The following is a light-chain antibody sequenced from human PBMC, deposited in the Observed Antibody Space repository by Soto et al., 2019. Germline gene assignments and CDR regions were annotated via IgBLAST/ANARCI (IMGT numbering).Light chain of an antibody. Sequence: DIQMTQSPYSLSAAVGDRVTITCRASQNINTYLNWYQQKPGKAPKLLIFDAASLEIGVPSRFSGSGSRTDFTLTITSLQPEDFATYYGQQTSSAPFTFGPGTKVDIK. J-gene: IGKJ3*01. CDR3: QQTSSAPFT. CDR1: QNINTY. CDR2: DAA. V-gene: IGKV1-39*01.